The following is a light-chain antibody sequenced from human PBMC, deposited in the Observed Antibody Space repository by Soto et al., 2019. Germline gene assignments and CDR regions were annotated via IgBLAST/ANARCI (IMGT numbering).Light chain of an antibody. CDR1: SNDVGGYNY. J-gene: IGLJ2*01. Sequence: QSALTQPPSASGSPGQSVTISCTGTSNDVGGYNYVSWFQHHPGKAPKLMIYEVSQRPSGVPDRFSGSKSGNTASLTVSGLQAEDEADYFCQSFAGGDILRVFGGGTKVTVL. V-gene: IGLV2-8*01. CDR3: QSFAGGDILRV. CDR2: EVS.